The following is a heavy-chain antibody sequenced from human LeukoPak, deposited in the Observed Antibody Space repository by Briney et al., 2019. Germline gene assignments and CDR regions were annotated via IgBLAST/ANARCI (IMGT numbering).Heavy chain of an antibody. CDR3: ARDHSTTVTTLDY. J-gene: IGHJ4*02. V-gene: IGHV4-34*01. D-gene: IGHD4-17*01. CDR1: GGSFSDYH. CDR2: INHSGIT. Sequence: SETLSLTCAVYGGSFSDYHWSWIRQSPGKGLEWIGGINHSGITNYNPSLKSRVTISVDKSKNQFSLKLSSVTAADTAVYYCARDHSTTVTTLDYWGQGTLVTVSS.